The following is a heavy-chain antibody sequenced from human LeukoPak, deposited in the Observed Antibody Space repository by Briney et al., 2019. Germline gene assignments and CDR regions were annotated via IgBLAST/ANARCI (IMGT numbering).Heavy chain of an antibody. J-gene: IGHJ6*02. D-gene: IGHD4-23*01. CDR3: ARGYGGYDHYYGMDV. CDR1: GYTFTDYW. Sequence: TGESLKISCEGSGYTFTDYWIGWVRQLPGRGLEWMGTIYYGDSDTRYSPSFQGQVTISADKFISTAYLRWSSLKASDTAMYYCARGYGGYDHYYGMDVWGQGTTVTVSS. V-gene: IGHV5-51*01. CDR2: IYYGDSDT.